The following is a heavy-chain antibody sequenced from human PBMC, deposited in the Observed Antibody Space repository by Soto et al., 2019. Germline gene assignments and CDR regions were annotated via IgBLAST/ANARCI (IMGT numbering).Heavy chain of an antibody. J-gene: IGHJ5*02. CDR2: IYHSGST. CDR3: ARVEGIYNWFDP. Sequence: SETLSLTCAVSGGSISSGGYSWSWIRQPPGKGLEWIGYIYHSGSTYYNPSLKSRVTISVDTSKNQFSLKLSSVTAADTAVYYCARVEGIYNWFDPWGQGTLVTVS. CDR1: GGSISSGGYS. V-gene: IGHV4-30-2*01.